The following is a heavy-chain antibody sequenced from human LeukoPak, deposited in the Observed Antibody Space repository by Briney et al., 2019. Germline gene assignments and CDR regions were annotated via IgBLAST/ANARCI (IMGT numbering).Heavy chain of an antibody. V-gene: IGHV3-66*01. CDR2: LYAGGSA. Sequence: GGPLRLPCAASGFTLKTNYMIWVRQAPGEGREGVSLLYAGGSAYYADPVKGIFTISRDNSKNTLYLQMNSLRAEDTAIYYCARDSGITMIMGYEDYWGQGTLVTVSS. CDR3: ARDSGITMIMGYEDY. J-gene: IGHJ4*02. D-gene: IGHD3-22*01. CDR1: GFTLKTNY.